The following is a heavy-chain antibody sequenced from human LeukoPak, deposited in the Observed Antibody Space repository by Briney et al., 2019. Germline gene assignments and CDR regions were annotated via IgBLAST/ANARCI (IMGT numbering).Heavy chain of an antibody. D-gene: IGHD3-3*01. CDR2: IIPIFGTA. CDR1: GGTFSRYA. V-gene: IGHV1-69*13. CDR3: AREGYDFWSGYPHYYGMDV. J-gene: IGHJ6*02. Sequence: SVKVSCKASGGTFSRYAINWVRQAPGQGLEWMGGIIPIFGTANYAQKFRGRVTITADESTSTAYMELSSLRSEDTAVYYCAREGYDFWSGYPHYYGMDVWGQGTTVTVSS.